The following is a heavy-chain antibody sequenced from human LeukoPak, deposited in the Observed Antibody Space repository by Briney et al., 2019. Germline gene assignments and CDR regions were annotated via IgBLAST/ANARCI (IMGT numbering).Heavy chain of an antibody. V-gene: IGHV3-21*01. Sequence: PGGSLRLSCAASGFTFSSYSMNWVRKAPGKGLERVSYISSSRNYIFYADSVKGRFTISRDNAKNSQYLQMNSLRAEDTAVYYCARDPYYYDSSGYYGEGFDYWGQGTLVTVSS. CDR3: ARDPYYYDSSGYYGEGFDY. CDR2: ISSSRNYI. CDR1: GFTFSSYS. J-gene: IGHJ4*02. D-gene: IGHD3-22*01.